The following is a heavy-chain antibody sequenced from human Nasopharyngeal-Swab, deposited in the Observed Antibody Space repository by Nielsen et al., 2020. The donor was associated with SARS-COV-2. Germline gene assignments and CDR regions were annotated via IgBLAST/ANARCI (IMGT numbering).Heavy chain of an antibody. J-gene: IGHJ4*02. Sequence: VRQMPGKGLEWVGRIKSKTDGSTRDYGVPVKGRFTIRRDDSKNTLFLQMDSLKTEDTALYYCTTDFYFDYWGQGTLVTVSS. CDR3: TTDFYFDY. CDR2: IKSKTDGSTR. V-gene: IGHV3-15*01.